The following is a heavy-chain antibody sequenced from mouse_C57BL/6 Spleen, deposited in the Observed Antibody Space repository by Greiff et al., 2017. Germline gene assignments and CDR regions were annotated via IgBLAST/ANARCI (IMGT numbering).Heavy chain of an antibody. D-gene: IGHD1-1*01. V-gene: IGHV1-5*01. Sequence: VQLQQSGTVLARPGASVKMSCKTSGYTFTSYWMHWVKQRPGQGLEWIGAIYPGNSDTSYNQKFKGKAKLTAVTSASTAYMELSSLTNEDSAVYYCTRADGSSYMAMDYWGQGTSVTVSS. CDR3: TRADGSSYMAMDY. J-gene: IGHJ4*01. CDR1: GYTFTSYW. CDR2: IYPGNSDT.